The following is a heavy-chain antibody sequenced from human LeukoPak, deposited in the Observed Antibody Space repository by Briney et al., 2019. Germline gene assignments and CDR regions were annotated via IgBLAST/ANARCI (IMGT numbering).Heavy chain of an antibody. D-gene: IGHD2-15*01. CDR3: AKDARCSGGSCRTHFDY. V-gene: IGHV3-9*01. CDR2: ISWNSGSI. J-gene: IGHJ4*02. Sequence: PGGSLRLSRAASGFTFDDYAMHWVRQAPGKGPEWVSGISWNSGSIGYADSVKGRFTISRDNAKNSLYLQMNSLRAEDTALYYCAKDARCSGGSCRTHFDYWGQGTLVTVSS. CDR1: GFTFDDYA.